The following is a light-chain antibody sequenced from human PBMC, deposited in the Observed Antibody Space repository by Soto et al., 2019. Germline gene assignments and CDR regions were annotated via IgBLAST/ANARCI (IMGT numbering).Light chain of an antibody. Sequence: EIVMTQSPATLSVSPGERATLSCRASQSVSSNLAWYHQKPGQAPRLLIYGASIRDTGIPARFSGSGSGTEFTLTISILQSEDFAVYYCQQYNKFPSLTFGGGTKVEIK. J-gene: IGKJ4*01. V-gene: IGKV3D-15*03. CDR1: QSVSSN. CDR3: QQYNKFPSLT. CDR2: GAS.